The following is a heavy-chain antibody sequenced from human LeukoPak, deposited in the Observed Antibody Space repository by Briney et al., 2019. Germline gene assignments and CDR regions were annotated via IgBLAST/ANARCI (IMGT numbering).Heavy chain of an antibody. CDR3: ARVSISSSPYAFDI. D-gene: IGHD2-2*01. Sequence: GGSLRLSCAASGFTFSYYGMHWVRQAPGKGLEWVAFIRYDGSNKFYADSVKGRFTISRDNAKNTLYLQMNSLRAEDTAVYYCARVSISSSPYAFDIWGQGTMVTVSS. J-gene: IGHJ3*02. CDR2: IRYDGSNK. V-gene: IGHV3-30*02. CDR1: GFTFSYYG.